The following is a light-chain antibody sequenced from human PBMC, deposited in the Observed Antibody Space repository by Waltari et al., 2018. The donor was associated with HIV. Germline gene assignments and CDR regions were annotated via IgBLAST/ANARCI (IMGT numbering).Light chain of an antibody. CDR1: ASDFGPYNF. J-gene: IGLJ2*01. Sequence: QSALTQPASVSGSPGQSVAISCTGTASDFGPYNFVSWYQQHPANVPKVIIYRVTSRPSGVPPRFSGSKSGNTASLTISGLRAEDEALYSCSTHTGNDTLAFGGGTKLTVL. CDR3: STHTGNDTLA. CDR2: RVT. V-gene: IGLV2-14*03.